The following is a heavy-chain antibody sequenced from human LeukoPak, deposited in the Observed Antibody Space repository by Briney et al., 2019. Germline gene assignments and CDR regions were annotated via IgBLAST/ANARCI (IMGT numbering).Heavy chain of an antibody. Sequence: PSETLSLTCAVYGGSFSGYYWSWIRQPPGKGLEWIGEINHSGSTNYNPSLKSRVTISVDTSKNQFSLKLSSVTAADTAVYYCARQPPPIDYWGQGTLVTVSS. V-gene: IGHV4-34*01. CDR2: INHSGST. CDR1: GGSFSGYY. J-gene: IGHJ4*02. CDR3: ARQPPPIDY.